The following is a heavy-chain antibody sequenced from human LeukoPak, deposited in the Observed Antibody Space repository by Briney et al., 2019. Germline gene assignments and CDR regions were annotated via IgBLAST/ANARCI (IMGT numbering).Heavy chain of an antibody. J-gene: IGHJ4*02. Sequence: GGTLRLSCAASGFTFSSYGMSWVRQAPGKGLEWVSAISGSGGSTYYAGSVKGRFTISRDNSKNTLYLQMNSLRADDTAVYYCAKSHHVTAIDYWGQGTLVTVSS. V-gene: IGHV3-23*01. CDR3: AKSHHVTAIDY. CDR1: GFTFSSYG. CDR2: ISGSGGST. D-gene: IGHD2-21*02.